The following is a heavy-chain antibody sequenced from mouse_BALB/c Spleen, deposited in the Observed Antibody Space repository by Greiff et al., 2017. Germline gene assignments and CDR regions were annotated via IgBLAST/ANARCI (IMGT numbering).Heavy chain of an antibody. D-gene: IGHD1-1*01. J-gene: IGHJ1*01. Sequence: QVQLQQPGAELVKPGASVKLSCKASGYTFTSYWMHWVKQRPGQGLEWIGEINPSNGRTNYNEKFKSKATLTVDKSSSTAYMQLSSLTSEDSAVYYCARSYYDGSSFWYIDVWGAGTTVTVSS. V-gene: IGHV1S81*02. CDR3: ARSYYDGSSFWYIDV. CDR2: INPSNGRT. CDR1: GYTFTSYW.